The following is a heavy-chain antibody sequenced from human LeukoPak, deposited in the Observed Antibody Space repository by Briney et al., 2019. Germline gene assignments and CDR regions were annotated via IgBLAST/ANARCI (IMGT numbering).Heavy chain of an antibody. CDR1: GFTFSSYE. V-gene: IGHV3-48*03. CDR2: ISSGGNII. CDR3: AELGITMIGGV. D-gene: IGHD3-10*02. Sequence: GGSLRLSCAASGFTFSSYEMNWVRQAPGKGLEWVSYISSGGNIIYHADSVKGRFTISRDNAKNSLYLQMNSLRAEDTAVYYCAELGITMIGGVWGKGTTVTISS. J-gene: IGHJ6*04.